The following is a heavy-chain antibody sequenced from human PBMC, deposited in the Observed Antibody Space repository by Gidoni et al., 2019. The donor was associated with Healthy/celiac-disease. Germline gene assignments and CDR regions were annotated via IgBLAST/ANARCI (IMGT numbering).Heavy chain of an antibody. CDR1: GFTVSSNY. Sequence: EVQLVESGGGLILPGGSLRLSCAASGFTVSSNYMSWVRQAPGKGLEWVSVIYSGGSTYYADSVKGRFTISRDNSKNTLYLQMNSLRAEDTAVYYCARQYCGGDCYSSDAFDIWGQGTMVTVSS. V-gene: IGHV3-53*01. CDR2: IYSGGST. J-gene: IGHJ3*02. D-gene: IGHD2-21*02. CDR3: ARQYCGGDCYSSDAFDI.